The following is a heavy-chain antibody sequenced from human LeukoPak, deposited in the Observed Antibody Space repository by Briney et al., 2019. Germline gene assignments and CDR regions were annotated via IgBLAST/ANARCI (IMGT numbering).Heavy chain of an antibody. CDR1: GYSFTSYW. CDR3: ARHPLVYPEFDP. Sequence: GESLRISCKGSGYSFTSYWISWVRQMPGKGLEWMGRIDPSDSYTNYSPSFQGHVTISADKSISTAYLRWSSPKASDTAMYYCARHPLVYPEFDPWGQGTLVTVSS. CDR2: IDPSDSYT. J-gene: IGHJ5*02. D-gene: IGHD1-14*01. V-gene: IGHV5-10-1*01.